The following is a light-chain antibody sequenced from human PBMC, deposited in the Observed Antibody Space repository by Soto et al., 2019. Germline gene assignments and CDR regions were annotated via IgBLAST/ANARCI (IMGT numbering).Light chain of an antibody. V-gene: IGKV1-39*01. Sequence: DGQMIQSPSSPSASVGDSLTLPCLAIQTVTSSLNWYQQKPGKAPKLLIYAASTLQSGVPSRFSGSGSGTEFTLTISSLQPEDFGTYYCQQSFSNPRTFGQGTKVDIK. CDR3: QQSFSNPRT. CDR1: QTVTSS. CDR2: AAS. J-gene: IGKJ1*01.